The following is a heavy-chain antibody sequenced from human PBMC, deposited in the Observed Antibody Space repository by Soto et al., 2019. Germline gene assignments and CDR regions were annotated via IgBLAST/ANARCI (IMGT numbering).Heavy chain of an antibody. J-gene: IGHJ5*02. CDR1: GGSVSSSY. V-gene: IGHV4-4*07. CDR2: IHTRGII. Sequence: PSETLSLTCTVSGGSVSSSYWSWVRQPAGKGLEWIGRIHTRGIINYNPSLTGRVTMSVDTSKNQVFLGLSSVTAADTGVYYCARGHSSRSGYYDVAWGQGTLVTVSS. CDR3: ARGHSSRSGYYDVA. D-gene: IGHD3-22*01.